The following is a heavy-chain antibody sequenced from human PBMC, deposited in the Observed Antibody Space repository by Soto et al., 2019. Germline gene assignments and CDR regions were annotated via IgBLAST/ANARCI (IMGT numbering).Heavy chain of an antibody. Sequence: QVQLVQSGAEVKKHGSSVTVSCNASGGTFGNSAISWVRQAPGQGLEWMGGILPIFPTPDYAQKFQGRVTITEAESTCTAYMELTSLRSEDTAVYYCARDEDRQQLGGNCYYGIDVWGQGTRVTVSS. CDR2: ILPIFPTP. J-gene: IGHJ6*02. CDR3: ARDEDRQQLGGNCYYGIDV. V-gene: IGHV1-69*12. CDR1: GGTFGNSA. D-gene: IGHD3-3*02.